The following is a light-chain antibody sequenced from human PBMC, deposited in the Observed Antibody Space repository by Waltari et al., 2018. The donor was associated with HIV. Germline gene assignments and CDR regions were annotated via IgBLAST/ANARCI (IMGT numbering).Light chain of an antibody. V-gene: IGKV3D-15*01. CDR1: QTVNSN. CDR2: GAS. Sequence: ETVMTQSPVTLSVSPGERVTLSCRASQTVNSNLAWYQQKLGQAPRLRFYGASNRATGTPARFSGSESGKEFALTVSSLQPEDVAVYDCQQYDDWLGTVGPGAKV. J-gene: IGKJ3*01. CDR3: QQYDDWLGT.